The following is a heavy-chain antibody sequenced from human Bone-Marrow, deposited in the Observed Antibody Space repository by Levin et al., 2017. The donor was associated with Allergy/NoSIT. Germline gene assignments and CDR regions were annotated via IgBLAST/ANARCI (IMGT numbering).Heavy chain of an antibody. CDR1: GFSLSSSSMC. CDR3: GLATICYDGTEY. Sequence: ESGPTLVKPTQTLTLTCTFVGFSLSSSSMCVNWIRQPPGKALEWLARVDWDDNEYYHTSLKTRLTISKDTSKNQVVLKMTHMSLEDTATYFCGLATICYDGTEYWGQGSRVTVSS. J-gene: IGHJ4*02. D-gene: IGHD3-16*01. V-gene: IGHV2-70*12. CDR2: VDWDDNE.